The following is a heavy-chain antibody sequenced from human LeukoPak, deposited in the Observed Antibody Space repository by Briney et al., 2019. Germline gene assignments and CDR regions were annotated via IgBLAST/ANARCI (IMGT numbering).Heavy chain of an antibody. CDR1: GFTFDDYA. CDR2: ISWDGGST. V-gene: IGHV3-43D*03. D-gene: IGHD3-10*01. Sequence: GGSLRLSCAASGFTFDDYAMHWVRQAPGKGLEWVSLISWDGGSTYYADSVKGRFTISRDNSKNSLYLQMNSLRAEDTALYYCAKDNKRWFGEFDYWGQGTLVTVSS. J-gene: IGHJ4*02. CDR3: AKDNKRWFGEFDY.